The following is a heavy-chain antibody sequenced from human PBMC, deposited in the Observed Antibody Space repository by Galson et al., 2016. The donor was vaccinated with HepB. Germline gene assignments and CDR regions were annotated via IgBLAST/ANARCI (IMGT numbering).Heavy chain of an antibody. CDR3: AHVRDGLELYFGS. J-gene: IGHJ4*02. V-gene: IGHV2-5*02. CDR1: SVTTKRVD. Sequence: PALVKPTQTLTLTCSFSSVTTKRVDVGWIRQPPGKALEWLALIYWDEDKRYNPSLKSRLIITRDTSKNQVVLTMTNMDPVDTATYYCAHVRDGLELYFGSWGQGTLVTVSS. D-gene: IGHD1-1*01. CDR2: IYWDEDK.